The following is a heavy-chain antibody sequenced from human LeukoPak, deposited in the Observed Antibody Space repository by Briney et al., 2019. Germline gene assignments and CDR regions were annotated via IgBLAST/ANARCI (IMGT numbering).Heavy chain of an antibody. J-gene: IGHJ4*02. CDR2: IWYDGSNK. CDR1: GFXFSTYG. V-gene: IGHV3-33*01. D-gene: IGHD3-3*01. CDR3: ARDLEIGSSSYYFDY. Sequence: PGRSLRLSCAASGFXFSTYGIHWVRQAPGKGLEWVAVIWYDGSNKYYADSVRGRFTISRDNFKNTLYLQMNSLRAEDTAVYYCARDLEIGSSSYYFDYWGQGTLVTVSS.